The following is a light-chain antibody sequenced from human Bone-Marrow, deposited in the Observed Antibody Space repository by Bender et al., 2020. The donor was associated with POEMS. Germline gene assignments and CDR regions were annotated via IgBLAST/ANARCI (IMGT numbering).Light chain of an antibody. Sequence: QSALTQPASVSGSPGQSITISCTGASSNFGSYSLVSWYQQLPGKAPKLIIYEGTERPSGISNRFSASKSGNTASLTISGLQAEDEADYYCCSYVGVGVFGSGTRVTV. J-gene: IGLJ1*01. V-gene: IGLV2-23*01. CDR3: CSYVGVGV. CDR1: SSNFGSYSL. CDR2: EGT.